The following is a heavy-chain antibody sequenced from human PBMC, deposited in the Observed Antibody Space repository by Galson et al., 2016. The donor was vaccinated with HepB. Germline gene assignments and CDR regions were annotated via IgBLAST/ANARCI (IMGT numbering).Heavy chain of an antibody. Sequence: SLRLSCAASGFTFSSYDMHWVRQAPGKGLEWVALISYDGSYSSYADSVKGRFTISRDNSKKTLYLQRNSLKTEDTGVYYCSTGVYVTGTNDCWGQGTLVTVSS. CDR2: ISYDGSYS. CDR1: GFTFSSYD. D-gene: IGHD1-7*01. J-gene: IGHJ4*02. V-gene: IGHV3-30*03. CDR3: STGVYVTGTNDC.